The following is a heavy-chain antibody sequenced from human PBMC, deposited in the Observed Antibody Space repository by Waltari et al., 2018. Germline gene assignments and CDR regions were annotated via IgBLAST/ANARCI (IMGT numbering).Heavy chain of an antibody. CDR2: IRYNGIDK. V-gene: IGHV3-30*02. Sequence: QVQLVESGGGVVQPGESLRLSCTASGFTFTTYGMHWVRQAPGKGLEWLEFIRYNGIDKYYADSVRGRFTSSRDISKNAVYLQMNSLRADDTAVYYCGIDVSGPIDYWGQGTLVTVSS. CDR1: GFTFTTYG. J-gene: IGHJ4*02. D-gene: IGHD1-26*01. CDR3: GIDVSGPIDY.